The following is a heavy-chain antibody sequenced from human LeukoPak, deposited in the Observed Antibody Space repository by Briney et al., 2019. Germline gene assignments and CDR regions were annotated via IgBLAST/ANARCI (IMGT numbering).Heavy chain of an antibody. Sequence: ASVKVSCKASGYIFTSYGISWVRQAPGQGLEWMGWMNPNNGNAGYAQKFQGRVTMTRDTSISTAYMELSSLRSEDTAVYYCARASRGYSGSGTYLYYFDHWGQGTLVTVSS. V-gene: IGHV1-8*02. CDR1: GYIFTSYG. CDR3: ARASRGYSGSGTYLYYFDH. CDR2: MNPNNGNA. J-gene: IGHJ4*02. D-gene: IGHD3-10*01.